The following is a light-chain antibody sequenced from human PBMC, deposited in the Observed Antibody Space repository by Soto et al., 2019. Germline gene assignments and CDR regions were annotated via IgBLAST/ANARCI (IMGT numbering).Light chain of an antibody. CDR2: GAS. CDR1: QSVSTN. CDR3: QQYNDCPSNT. Sequence: EIEMTQSPATLPVSPGERATLSCRASQSVSTNLAWYQQKPGQAPRLLIYGASTRAPGFPARFTGSGSGTEFTLTIRSLQSEDFAVYYCQQYNDCPSNTFGQGTELEIK. V-gene: IGKV3-15*01. J-gene: IGKJ2*01.